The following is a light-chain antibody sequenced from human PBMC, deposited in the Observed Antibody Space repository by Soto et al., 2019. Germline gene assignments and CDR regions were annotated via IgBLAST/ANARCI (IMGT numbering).Light chain of an antibody. CDR1: QSVSSSY. CDR2: GAS. Sequence: EIVLTQTPGPLSLSQAARATLSCRASQSVSSSYLAWYQQKPGQAPRLLIYGASIRATGIPDRFSGSGSGTDFTLTISRLEPEDFAVYYCQQYGSSPPYTFGQGTKLEIK. J-gene: IGKJ2*01. CDR3: QQYGSSPPYT. V-gene: IGKV3-20*01.